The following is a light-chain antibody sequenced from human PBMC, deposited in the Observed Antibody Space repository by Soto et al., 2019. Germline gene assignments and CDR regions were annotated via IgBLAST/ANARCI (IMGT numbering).Light chain of an antibody. CDR3: QQFGSSPGFT. V-gene: IGKV3-20*01. Sequence: EIVLTQSPGTLSLSPGERATLSCRASQSINNRYLAWYQQKPDQAPRLLIYGASSRATGIPDRFSGSGSGTDFTLTISRLEPEDFAVYYCQQFGSSPGFTFGPGTKGDMK. CDR2: GAS. CDR1: QSINNRY. J-gene: IGKJ3*01.